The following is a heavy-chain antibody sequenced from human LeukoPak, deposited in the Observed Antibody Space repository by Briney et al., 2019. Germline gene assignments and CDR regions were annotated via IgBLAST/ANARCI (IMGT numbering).Heavy chain of an antibody. V-gene: IGHV4-39*01. CDR2: IYYSGST. Sequence: WVRQAPGKGLEWIGSIYYSGSTYYNPSLKSRVTISVDTSKNQFSLKLSSVTAADTAVYYCARSVGAFDIWGQGTMVTVSS. D-gene: IGHD1-26*01. J-gene: IGHJ3*02. CDR3: ARSVGAFDI.